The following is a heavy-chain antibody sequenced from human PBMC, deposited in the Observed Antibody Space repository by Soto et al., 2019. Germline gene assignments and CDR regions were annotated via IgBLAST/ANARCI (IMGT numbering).Heavy chain of an antibody. CDR3: ARVGSRDPLNYDFWSGQFDY. D-gene: IGHD3-3*01. V-gene: IGHV1-69*01. J-gene: IGHJ4*02. Sequence: QVQLVQSGAEVKKPGSSVKVSCKASGGTFSSYAISWVRQAPGQGLEWMGGIIPIFGTANYAQKFQGRVTITADESTSTAYMELSSLRSEDTAVYYCARVGSRDPLNYDFWSGQFDYWGQGTLVTVSS. CDR1: GGTFSSYA. CDR2: IIPIFGTA.